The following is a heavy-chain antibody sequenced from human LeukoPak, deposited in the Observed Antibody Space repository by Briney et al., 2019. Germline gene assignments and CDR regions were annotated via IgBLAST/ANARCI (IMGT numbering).Heavy chain of an antibody. CDR3: ASLGNYGDYHDY. Sequence: PSETLSLTCTVSGGSISSYYWSWIRQPPGKGLEWIGYIYYSGSTNYNPSLKSRVTISVDTSKNQFFLKLSSVTAADTAVYYCASLGNYGDYHDYWGQGTLVTVSS. CDR2: IYYSGST. CDR1: GGSISSYY. J-gene: IGHJ4*02. D-gene: IGHD4-17*01. V-gene: IGHV4-59*01.